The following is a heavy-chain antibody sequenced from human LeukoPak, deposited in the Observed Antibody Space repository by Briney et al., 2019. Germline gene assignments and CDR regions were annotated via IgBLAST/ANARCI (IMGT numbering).Heavy chain of an antibody. Sequence: PSETLSLTCTVSGGSINNYYWSWIRQPPGKGLEWIGYIYYSGSTNYNPSLKSRVTISVDTSKNQFSLKLSSVTAADTAVYYCARSPHSSSWYYFDYWGQGTLVTVSS. CDR1: GGSINNYY. CDR2: IYYSGST. CDR3: ARSPHSSSWYYFDY. J-gene: IGHJ4*02. D-gene: IGHD6-13*01. V-gene: IGHV4-59*01.